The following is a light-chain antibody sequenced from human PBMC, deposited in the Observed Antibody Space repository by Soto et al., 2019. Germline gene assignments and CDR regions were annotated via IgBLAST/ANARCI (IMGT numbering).Light chain of an antibody. Sequence: QSALTQPASVSGSPGQSITISCIGTSSDIGGYNYVSWYQQHPGKAPKVMIYEVSNRSSGVSNRFSGSKSGNTASLTISGLQAEDEAYYYCSSYTRSSTWVFGGGTKLTVL. CDR1: SSDIGGYNY. CDR3: SSYTRSSTWV. CDR2: EVS. J-gene: IGLJ3*02. V-gene: IGLV2-14*01.